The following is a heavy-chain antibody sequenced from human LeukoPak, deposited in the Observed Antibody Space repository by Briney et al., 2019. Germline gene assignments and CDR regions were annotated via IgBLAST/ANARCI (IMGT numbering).Heavy chain of an antibody. D-gene: IGHD3-9*01. V-gene: IGHV1-24*01. Sequence: ASVKVSCKVSGYTLTELSMHWVRQAPGKGLEWMGGFDPEDGETIYAQKFQGRVTMTEDTSTDTAYMELSSLRSEDTAVYYCATEGDASKTINYDILTGFFYWGQGTLVTVSS. CDR3: ATEGDASKTINYDILTGFFY. CDR2: FDPEDGET. J-gene: IGHJ4*02. CDR1: GYTLTELS.